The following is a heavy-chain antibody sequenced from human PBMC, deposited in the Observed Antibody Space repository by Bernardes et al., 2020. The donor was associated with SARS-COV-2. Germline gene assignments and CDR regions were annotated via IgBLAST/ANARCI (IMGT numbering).Heavy chain of an antibody. D-gene: IGHD2-2*01. V-gene: IGHV4-39*07. CDR1: GCSISRSSYY. J-gene: IGHJ4*02. CDR3: ARDADIVVVPAAALFDY. CDR2: IYYSGST. Sequence: SAPLSRTCTGSGCSISRSSYYWGWLRQPPGKGLEWIGSIYYSGSTYYNPSLKSRVTISVDTSKNQFSLKLSSVTAADTAVYYCARDADIVVVPAAALFDYWGQGTLVTVSS.